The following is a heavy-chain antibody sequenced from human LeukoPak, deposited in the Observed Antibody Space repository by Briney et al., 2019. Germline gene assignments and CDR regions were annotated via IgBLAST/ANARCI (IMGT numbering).Heavy chain of an antibody. Sequence: SVKVSCKASGGTFSSYTISWVRQAPGQGLEWMGRIIPILGIANYAQKFQGRVTITADKSTSTAYMELSSLRSEDTAVYYCARGSPQQYYDILTGYYTEAFDIWGQGTMVTVSS. CDR3: ARGSPQQYYDILTGYYTEAFDI. J-gene: IGHJ3*02. CDR1: GGTFSSYT. CDR2: IIPILGIA. V-gene: IGHV1-69*02. D-gene: IGHD3-9*01.